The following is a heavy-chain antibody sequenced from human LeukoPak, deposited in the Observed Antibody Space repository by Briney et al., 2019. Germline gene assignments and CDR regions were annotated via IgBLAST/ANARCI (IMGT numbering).Heavy chain of an antibody. V-gene: IGHV4-59*06. CDR2: INYSGST. CDR3: ARGATFWSFDY. CDR1: GGSISSYY. Sequence: SETLSLTCTVSGGSISSYYWSWIRQPPGKGLEWIGHINYSGSTYYNPSLKSRVTISVDTSKNQFSLKLSSVTAADTAVYYCARGATFWSFDYWGQGTLVTVSS. D-gene: IGHD3-3*01. J-gene: IGHJ4*02.